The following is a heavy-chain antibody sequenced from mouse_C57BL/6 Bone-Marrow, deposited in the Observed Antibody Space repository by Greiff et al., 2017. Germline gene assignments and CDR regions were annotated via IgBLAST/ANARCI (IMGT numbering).Heavy chain of an antibody. CDR2: IYPSDSET. V-gene: IGHV1-61*01. CDR3: ARVGLRRAY. CDR1: GYTFTSYW. J-gene: IGHJ3*01. Sequence: QVQLQQPGAELVRPGSSVKLSCKASGYTFTSYWMDWVKQRPGQGLEWIGNIYPSDSETHYNQKFKDKATLTVDKSSSTAYMQLSSLTSADSAVYYCARVGLRRAYWGQGTLVTVSA. D-gene: IGHD2-4*01.